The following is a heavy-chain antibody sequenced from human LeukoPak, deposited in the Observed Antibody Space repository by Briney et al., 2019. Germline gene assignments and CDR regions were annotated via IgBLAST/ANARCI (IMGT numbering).Heavy chain of an antibody. V-gene: IGHV4-34*01. Sequence: SETLSLTCAVYGGSFSGYYWSWVRQPPGKGLEWIGEINHSGSTNYNPSLKSRVTISVDTSKNQFSLKLSSVTAADTAVYYCARDNDAFDIWGQGTMVTVSS. CDR2: INHSGST. CDR1: GGSFSGYY. J-gene: IGHJ3*02. CDR3: ARDNDAFDI.